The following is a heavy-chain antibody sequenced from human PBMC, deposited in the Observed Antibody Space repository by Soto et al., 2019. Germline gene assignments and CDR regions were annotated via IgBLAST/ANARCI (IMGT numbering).Heavy chain of an antibody. J-gene: IGHJ4*02. CDR2: IKQDGSEK. D-gene: IGHD3-3*01. CDR3: ARGFGVVKHFIDY. Sequence: GGSLRLSCAASGFTFSSYWMSWVRQAPGKGLEWVANIKQDGSEKYYVDSVKGRFTISRDNAKNSLYLQMNSLRAEDTAVYYCARGFGVVKHFIDYWGQGTLVTVSS. CDR1: GFTFSSYW. V-gene: IGHV3-7*04.